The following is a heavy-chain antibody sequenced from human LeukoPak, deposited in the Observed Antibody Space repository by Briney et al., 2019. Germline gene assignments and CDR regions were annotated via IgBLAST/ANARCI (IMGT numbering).Heavy chain of an antibody. CDR3: AKDLYHYYDSSGPFDY. D-gene: IGHD3-22*01. J-gene: IGHJ4*02. Sequence: GGSLRLSCAASGFTFSSYGMHWVRQAPGKGLEWVAVTSYDGSNKYYADSVKGRFTISRDNSKNTLYLQMNSLRAEDTAVYYCAKDLYHYYDSSGPFDYWGQGTLVTVSS. V-gene: IGHV3-30*18. CDR1: GFTFSSYG. CDR2: TSYDGSNK.